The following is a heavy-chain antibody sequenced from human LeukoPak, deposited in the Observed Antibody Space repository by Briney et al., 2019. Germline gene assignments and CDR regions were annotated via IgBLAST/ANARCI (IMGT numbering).Heavy chain of an antibody. CDR1: GGTFSSYA. D-gene: IGHD7-27*01. CDR3: ARSLSTGVLAY. V-gene: IGHV1-69*04. Sequence: GASVKVSCTASGGTFSSYAISWVRQAPGQGLEWMGRIIPILGIANYAQKFQGRVTITADKSTSTAYMELSSLRSEDTAVYYCARSLSTGVLAYWGQGTLVTVSS. CDR2: IIPILGIA. J-gene: IGHJ4*02.